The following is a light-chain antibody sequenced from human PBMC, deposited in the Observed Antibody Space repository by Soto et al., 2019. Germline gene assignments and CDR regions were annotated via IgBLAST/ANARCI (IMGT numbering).Light chain of an antibody. CDR1: SSDVGGYNS. CDR3: SSYTSSSTYV. CDR2: NVS. V-gene: IGLV2-14*01. J-gene: IGLJ1*01. Sequence: QSALTQPASVSGSPGQSITISCTGTSSDVGGYNSVSWYQQHPGKAPKLMIYNVSNRPSGVSNRFSGSKSDNTASLTISGLQAEDEADYYFSSYTSSSTYVFGTGTKVTVL.